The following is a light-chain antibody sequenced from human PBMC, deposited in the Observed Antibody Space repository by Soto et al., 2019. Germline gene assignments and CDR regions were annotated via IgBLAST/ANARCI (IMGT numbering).Light chain of an antibody. CDR2: GAS. J-gene: IGKJ1*01. CDR3: QQYGSSPWT. V-gene: IGKV3-20*01. Sequence: EIVLTQSPGTLSWSAGERATLSCRASQSVSSSYLAWYQQKPGQAPRHLIYGASSRATGIPDRFSGSGSGTDFTLTISRLEPEDFAVYYCQQYGSSPWTFGQGTKVEIK. CDR1: QSVSSSY.